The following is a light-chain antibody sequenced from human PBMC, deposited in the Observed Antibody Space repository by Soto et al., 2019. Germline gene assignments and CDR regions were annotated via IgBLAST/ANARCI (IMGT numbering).Light chain of an antibody. J-gene: IGKJ4*01. CDR1: QSVSSTY. CDR3: QQYNNWPPLT. Sequence: EIVLTQSPGTLSLSPGERATLSCRASQSVSSTYLAWYQQTPGRAPRLLIYGASNRATDIPTRFSGSGSGTEFTLTISSLQSEDFAVYYCQQYNNWPPLTFGGGTKVEIK. V-gene: IGKV3-15*01. CDR2: GAS.